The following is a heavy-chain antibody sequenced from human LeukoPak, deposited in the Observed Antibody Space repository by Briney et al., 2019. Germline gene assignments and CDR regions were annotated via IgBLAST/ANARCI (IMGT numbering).Heavy chain of an antibody. V-gene: IGHV1-69*05. CDR2: IIPIFGTA. CDR3: ARVLRAAGTSFRWFDP. D-gene: IGHD6-13*01. J-gene: IGHJ5*02. Sequence: ASVKVSCTASGGTFSSYAISWVRQAPGQGLEWMGGIIPIFGTANYAQKFQGRVTITTDESTSTAYMELSSLRSDDTAVYYCARVLRAAGTSFRWFDPWGQGTLVTVSS. CDR1: GGTFSSYA.